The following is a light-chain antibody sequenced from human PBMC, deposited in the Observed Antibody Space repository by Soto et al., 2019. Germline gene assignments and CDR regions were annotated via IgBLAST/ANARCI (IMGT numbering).Light chain of an antibody. CDR2: ASS. J-gene: IGKJ4*01. V-gene: IGKV1-6*01. CDR3: LQNYTYPLT. CDR1: QGIRND. Sequence: AIQMTQSPSSLSASVGDRVTITCRASQGIRNDLGWYQQKPGKAPKLLIYASSSLQSGVPSRFSGSKSGTDFPLTISSLQPEYFATYYCLQNYTYPLTFGGGTKVEIK.